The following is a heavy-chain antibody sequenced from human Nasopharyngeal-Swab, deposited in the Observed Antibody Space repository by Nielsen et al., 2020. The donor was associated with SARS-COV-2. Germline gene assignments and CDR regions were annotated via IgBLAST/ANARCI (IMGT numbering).Heavy chain of an antibody. Sequence: SVKVSCKASGGTFSSYAISWVRQAPGQGLEWMGGIIPIFGTANYAQKFQGRVTITADESTSTAYMELSSLRSKDTAVYYCARGGYYGSGSYFHYYYGMDVWDQGTTVTVSS. D-gene: IGHD3-10*01. J-gene: IGHJ6*02. CDR2: IIPIFGTA. CDR3: ARGGYYGSGSYFHYYYGMDV. CDR1: GGTFSSYA. V-gene: IGHV1-69*13.